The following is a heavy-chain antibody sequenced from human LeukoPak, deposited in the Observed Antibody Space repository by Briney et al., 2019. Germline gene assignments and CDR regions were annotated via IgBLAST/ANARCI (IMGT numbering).Heavy chain of an antibody. V-gene: IGHV3-64*01. J-gene: IGHJ3*02. CDR3: ARAKYDSSGPYAFDI. CDR1: GFTFSSYA. CDR2: ISSNGGST. Sequence: PGGSLRLSCAASGFTFSSYAMHWVRQAPGKGLEYVSAISSNGGSTYYANSVKGRFTISRDNSKNTPYLQMGSLRAEDMAVYYCARAKYDSSGPYAFDIWGQGTMVTVSS. D-gene: IGHD3-22*01.